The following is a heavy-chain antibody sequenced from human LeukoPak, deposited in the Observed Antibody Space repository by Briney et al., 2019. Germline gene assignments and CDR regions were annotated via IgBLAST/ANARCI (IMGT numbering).Heavy chain of an antibody. CDR1: GFAVSSNY. Sequence: PGGSLRLSCAASGFAVSSNYMSWVRQAPGKGLEWVSVIYSGGSTYYADSVKGRFTISRDNSKNTLYLQMNSLRAEDTAVYYCARNGYYDSSGYTELYYFDYWGQGTLVTVSS. D-gene: IGHD3-22*01. J-gene: IGHJ4*02. V-gene: IGHV3-53*05. CDR2: IYSGGST. CDR3: ARNGYYDSSGYTELYYFDY.